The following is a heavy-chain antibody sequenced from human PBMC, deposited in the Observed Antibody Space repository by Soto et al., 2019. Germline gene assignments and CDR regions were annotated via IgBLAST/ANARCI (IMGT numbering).Heavy chain of an antibody. CDR1: GYTFTSYD. CDR3: ASSDAAAGTLYYYYGMDV. Sequence: ASVKVSCKASGYTFTSYDINWVRQATGQGLEWMGWMNPNSGNTGYAQKFQGRVTMTRNTSISTAYMELSSLRSEDTAVYYCASSDAAAGTLYYYYGMDVWGQGTTVTVS. J-gene: IGHJ6*02. V-gene: IGHV1-8*01. D-gene: IGHD6-13*01. CDR2: MNPNSGNT.